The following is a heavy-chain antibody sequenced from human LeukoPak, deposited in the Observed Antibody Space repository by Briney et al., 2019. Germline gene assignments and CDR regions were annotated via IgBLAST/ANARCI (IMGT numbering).Heavy chain of an antibody. CDR3: ARVRVWFGELYYFDY. V-gene: IGHV4-59*12. CDR2: IYYSGST. J-gene: IGHJ4*02. D-gene: IGHD3-10*01. Sequence: SETLSLTCTVSGGSISSYYWSWIRQPPGKGLEWIGYIYYSGSTNYNPSLKSRVTISIDTSKNQFSLKLSSVTAADTAVYYCARVRVWFGELYYFDYWGQGTLVTVSS. CDR1: GGSISSYY.